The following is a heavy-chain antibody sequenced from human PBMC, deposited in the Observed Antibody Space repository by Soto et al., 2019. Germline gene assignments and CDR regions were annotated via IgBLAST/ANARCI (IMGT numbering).Heavy chain of an antibody. V-gene: IGHV4-59*08. Sequence: QVQLQESGPGLVRPSETLSLTCTVSSDSISSYYWIWIRHSPGKGLEWIRYTDYSGNTNYNPSLKDRVTISGDTSKNQFSLRLSAVTAADTAVYYCARAVGDPLYYLDYWGQGTLVTVSS. J-gene: IGHJ4*02. D-gene: IGHD6-19*01. CDR2: TDYSGNT. CDR1: SDSISSYY. CDR3: ARAVGDPLYYLDY.